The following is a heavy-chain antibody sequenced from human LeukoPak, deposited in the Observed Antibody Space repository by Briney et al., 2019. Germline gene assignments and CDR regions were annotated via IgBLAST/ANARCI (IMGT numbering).Heavy chain of an antibody. CDR3: AHRRGAHPIDY. D-gene: IGHD3-16*01. V-gene: IGHV2-5*02. CDR2: IYWDDDK. CDR1: WFSRSTSGVG. Sequence: SGPTLVKPTQTRTLTCTFSWFSRSTSGVGVGWIRQPPGKALEWLALIYWDDDKRYSPSLKSRLTITKDTSKNQVVLTMTNMDPVDTATYYCAHRRGAHPIDYWGQGTLVTVSS. J-gene: IGHJ4*02.